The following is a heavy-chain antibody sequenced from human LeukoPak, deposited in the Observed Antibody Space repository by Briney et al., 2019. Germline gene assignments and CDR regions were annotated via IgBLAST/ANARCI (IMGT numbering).Heavy chain of an antibody. CDR2: IYYSGST. D-gene: IGHD2-21*02. CDR1: GGCISSGDYY. V-gene: IGHV4-30-4*01. Sequence: PSETLSLTCTVSGGCISSGDYYWSWIRQPPGKGLEWMGYIYYSGSTYYKPSLKSRVTISVDPSKNQFSLKLSPVTAADTAVYYCARAVVVVTAPDAFDIWGQGKMVTVSS. CDR3: ARAVVVVTAPDAFDI. J-gene: IGHJ3*02.